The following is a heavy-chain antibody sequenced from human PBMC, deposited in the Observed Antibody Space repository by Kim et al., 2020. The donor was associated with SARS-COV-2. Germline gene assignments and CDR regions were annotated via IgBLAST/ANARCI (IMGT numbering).Heavy chain of an antibody. CDR1: GGTFSSYA. V-gene: IGHV1-69*13. D-gene: IGHD2-15*01. CDR3: ARAGYCSGGSCYSHYYYGMDV. CDR2: IIPIFGTA. J-gene: IGHJ6*02. Sequence: SVKVSCKASGGTFSSYAISWVRQAPGQGLEWMGGIIPIFGTANYAQKFQGRVTITADESTSTAYMELSSLRSEDTAVYYCARAGYCSGGSCYSHYYYGMDVWGQGTTVTVSS.